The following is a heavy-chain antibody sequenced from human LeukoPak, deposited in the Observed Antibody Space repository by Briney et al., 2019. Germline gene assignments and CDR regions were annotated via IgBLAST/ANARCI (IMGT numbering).Heavy chain of an antibody. J-gene: IGHJ4*01. D-gene: IGHD6-13*01. CDR3: ARDGTAAGLYFDL. CDR2: IRQDGGEK. V-gene: IGHV3-7*01. CDR1: GFTFSSYW. Sequence: GGSLRLSCAVSGFTFSSYWTNWVRQAPGKGLEWVASIRQDGGEKSYVDSVKGRFTISRDNTKNSLYLQINSLRAEDTAVYYCARDGTAAGLYFDLWGQGTLVTVSS.